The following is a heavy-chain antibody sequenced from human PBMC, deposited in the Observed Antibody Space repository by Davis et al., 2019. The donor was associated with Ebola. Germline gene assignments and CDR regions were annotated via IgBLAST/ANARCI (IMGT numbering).Heavy chain of an antibody. V-gene: IGHV4-34*01. D-gene: IGHD6-13*01. CDR3: ARGDLGGKQLVY. Sequence: SETLSLTCAVYGGSFSGYYWTWIRQPPGKGLEWIGEINHSGSTNYNPSLKSRLIISVDTSKNQFSLQLNSVTAAATAVYYCARGDLGGKQLVYWGQGTLVTVSS. J-gene: IGHJ4*02. CDR1: GGSFSGYY. CDR2: INHSGST.